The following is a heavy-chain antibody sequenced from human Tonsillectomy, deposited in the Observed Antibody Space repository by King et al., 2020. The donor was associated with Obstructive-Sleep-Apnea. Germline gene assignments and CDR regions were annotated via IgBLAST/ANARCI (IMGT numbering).Heavy chain of an antibody. D-gene: IGHD3-10*01. J-gene: IGHJ4*02. CDR2: ISSSSSYI. CDR1: GFTFSSYS. CDR3: ARQDGGFGGGFDY. V-gene: IGHV3-21*01. Sequence: VQLVESGGGLVKPGGSLRLSCAASGFTFSSYSINWVLQAPGKGLEWVSSISSSSSYIYYADSVKGRFTISRYNAKNSLYLQMNSLRAEDTAVYYCARQDGGFGGGFDYWGQGTLVTVSS.